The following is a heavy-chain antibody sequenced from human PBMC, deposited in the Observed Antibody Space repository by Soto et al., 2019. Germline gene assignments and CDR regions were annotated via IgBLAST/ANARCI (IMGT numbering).Heavy chain of an antibody. Sequence: GESLKISCQGSGYSFASYWIGWVRQMPGKDLEWMGIIYPDDSDTRYSPSFQGQVTISADKSLRTAYLQWTSLKASDTALYYCARTRSFTLGFYYDGMDVWGQGTTVTVSS. D-gene: IGHD6-6*01. CDR1: GYSFASYW. CDR3: ARTRSFTLGFYYDGMDV. CDR2: IYPDDSDT. V-gene: IGHV5-51*01. J-gene: IGHJ6*02.